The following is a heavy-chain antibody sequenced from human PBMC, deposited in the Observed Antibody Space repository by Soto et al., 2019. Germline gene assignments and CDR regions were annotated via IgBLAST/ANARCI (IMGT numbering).Heavy chain of an antibody. CDR3: ARYEYSSSWVFDY. J-gene: IGHJ4*02. D-gene: IGHD6-6*01. CDR1: GGTFSNYA. Sequence: VKVSCKASGGTFSNYANSLVRQAPGQGLECMGGMMPIFGTGNYSQKFQVRVTITSVESTSPDYMDLSSLSSEDTALYYCARYEYSSSWVFDYWGQGTLVTVSS. V-gene: IGHV1-69*13. CDR2: MMPIFGTG.